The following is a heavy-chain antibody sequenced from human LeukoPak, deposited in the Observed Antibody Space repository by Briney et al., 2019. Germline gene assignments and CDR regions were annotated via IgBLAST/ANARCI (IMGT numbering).Heavy chain of an antibody. J-gene: IGHJ4*02. D-gene: IGHD3-22*01. V-gene: IGHV3-23*01. Sequence: GGSLRLSCAASGFTFSSYAMSWVRQAPGKGLEWVSAISGSGGSTYYADSVKGRFTISRDNSKNTLYLQMNSLRAEDTAVYYCAKLPQYYYDSRGYLEYWGQGTLVTVSS. CDR1: GFTFSSYA. CDR3: AKLPQYYYDSRGYLEY. CDR2: ISGSGGST.